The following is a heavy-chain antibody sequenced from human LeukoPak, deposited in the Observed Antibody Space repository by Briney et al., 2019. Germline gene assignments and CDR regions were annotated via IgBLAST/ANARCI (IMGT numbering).Heavy chain of an antibody. V-gene: IGHV3-21*01. J-gene: IGHJ5*02. CDR2: ISSSSDYI. D-gene: IGHD2-2*02. Sequence: GGSLRLSCAASEFTFSSYNMNWVRQAPGKGLEWVSSISSSSDYIYYADSVKGRFTISRDNSKNTLYLQMNSLRAEDTAVYYCAKDGARYCSSTSCHRWFDPWGQGTLVTVSS. CDR1: EFTFSSYN. CDR3: AKDGARYCSSTSCHRWFDP.